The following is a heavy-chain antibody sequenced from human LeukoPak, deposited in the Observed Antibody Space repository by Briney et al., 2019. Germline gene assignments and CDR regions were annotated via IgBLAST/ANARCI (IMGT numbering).Heavy chain of an antibody. D-gene: IGHD4-17*01. CDR3: ARGDYGDYVPDWYFDL. CDR2: IYYSGST. Sequence: SETLSLTCTVSGGSISSGDYYWSWSRQPPGKGLEWIGYIYYSGSTYYNPSLKSRVTISVDTSKNQFSLKLSSVTAADTAVYYCARGDYGDYVPDWYFDLWGRGTLVTVSS. CDR1: GGSISSGDYY. V-gene: IGHV4-30-4*01. J-gene: IGHJ2*01.